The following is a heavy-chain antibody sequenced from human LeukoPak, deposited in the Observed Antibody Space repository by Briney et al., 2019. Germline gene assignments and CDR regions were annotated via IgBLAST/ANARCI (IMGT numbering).Heavy chain of an antibody. Sequence: PSETLSLTCTVSGGSITGSTYYWAWIRQSPGKGLEWIGSMFYGGTTYYNPSLKSRVSISVDTSKNQFSLRLTSVTASDTAVYYCARFRAGVGEPYGDYWGQGTLVTVSS. J-gene: IGHJ4*02. D-gene: IGHD3-10*01. CDR3: ARFRAGVGEPYGDY. CDR1: GGSITGSTYY. V-gene: IGHV4-39*01. CDR2: MFYGGTT.